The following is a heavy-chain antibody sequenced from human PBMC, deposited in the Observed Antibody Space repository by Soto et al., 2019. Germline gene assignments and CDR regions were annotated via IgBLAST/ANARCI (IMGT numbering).Heavy chain of an antibody. CDR1: GYSFTAKW. D-gene: IGHD5-18*01. Sequence: GESLKISCQAFGYSFTAKWIGWVRQVPGKGLEWMGIIYPDDSDTRYSPSFQGQVTISADKSIRTAYLQWSSLEASDTAIYYCARYWHSYNSNYYYGLDVWGQGTTVTVSS. J-gene: IGHJ6*02. CDR2: IYPDDSDT. V-gene: IGHV5-51*01. CDR3: ARYWHSYNSNYYYGLDV.